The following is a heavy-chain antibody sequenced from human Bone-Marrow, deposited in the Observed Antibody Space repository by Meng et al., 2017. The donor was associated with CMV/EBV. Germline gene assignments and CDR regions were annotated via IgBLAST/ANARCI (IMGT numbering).Heavy chain of an antibody. Sequence: ASVKVSCKASGYTFTGYYMHWVRQAPGQGLEWMGWINPNSGGTNYAQKFQGRVTMTRDTSISTAYMELSRLRSDDTAVYYCARENITMIVGGMDVWGQGTTVTGSS. CDR1: GYTFTGYY. V-gene: IGHV1-2*02. J-gene: IGHJ6*02. CDR2: INPNSGGT. D-gene: IGHD3-22*01. CDR3: ARENITMIVGGMDV.